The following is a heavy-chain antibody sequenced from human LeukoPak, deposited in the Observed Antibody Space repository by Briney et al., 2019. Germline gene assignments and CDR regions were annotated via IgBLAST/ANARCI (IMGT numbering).Heavy chain of an antibody. D-gene: IGHD3-22*01. CDR2: INTNTGNP. CDR1: GYTFTSYA. CDR3: ARSEYYYDSNGYYDIDY. V-gene: IGHV7-4-1*02. J-gene: IGHJ4*02. Sequence: ASVKVSCKASGYTFTSYAMNWVRQAPGQGLEWMGWINTNTGNPTYAQGFTGRFVFSLDTSVSTAYLQISSLKAEDTAVYYCARSEYYYDSNGYYDIDYWGQGTLVTVSS.